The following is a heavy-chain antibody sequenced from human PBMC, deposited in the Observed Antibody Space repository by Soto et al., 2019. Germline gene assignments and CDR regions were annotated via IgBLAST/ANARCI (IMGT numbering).Heavy chain of an antibody. J-gene: IGHJ6*02. Sequence: QVQLVQSGAEVKEPGDSVRVSCEASGYTFSAYYIHWVRQAPGQGLEWMGWINPKFGDTTYAQDFQSVVTMTRDMSISTVYMELSRLTSDDTAIYYCARNMDYYYGPGSGNGHGVWGQGTTVTVFS. CDR3: ARNMDYYYGPGSGNGHGV. CDR2: INPKFGDT. CDR1: GYTFSAYY. V-gene: IGHV1-2*02. D-gene: IGHD3-10*01.